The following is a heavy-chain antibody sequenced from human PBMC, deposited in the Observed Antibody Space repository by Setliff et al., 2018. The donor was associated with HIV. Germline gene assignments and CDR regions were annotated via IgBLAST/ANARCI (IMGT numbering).Heavy chain of an antibody. CDR2: IYTSGST. J-gene: IGHJ5*02. V-gene: IGHV4-4*07. CDR3: ARSPRLRGGHNWFDP. D-gene: IGHD4-17*01. Sequence: SETLSLTCTVSGGSINSYYWSWIRQPAGKGLEWIGHIYTSGSTNYNPSLKSRVTISEDTSKHQFSLKLTSVTAADTAVYYCARSPRLRGGHNWFDPWGQGTLVTVSS. CDR1: GGSINSYY.